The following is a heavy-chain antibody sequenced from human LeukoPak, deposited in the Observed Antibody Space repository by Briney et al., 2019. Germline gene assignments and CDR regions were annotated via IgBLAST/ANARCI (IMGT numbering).Heavy chain of an antibody. CDR1: GFTFSSYG. V-gene: IGHV3-33*01. CDR3: AREMSSSWPFDY. D-gene: IGHD6-13*01. Sequence: PGGSLRLSCAASGFTFSSYGMHWVRQAPGKGLEWVAVIWYDGSNKYYADSVKGRFTISRDNSKNTLYLQMNSLRAEDTAVYYCAREMSSSWPFDYWGQGTLVTVSS. J-gene: IGHJ4*02. CDR2: IWYDGSNK.